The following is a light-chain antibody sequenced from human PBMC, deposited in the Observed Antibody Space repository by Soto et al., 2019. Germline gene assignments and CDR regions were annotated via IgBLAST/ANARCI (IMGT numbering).Light chain of an antibody. CDR3: QQRSNWWT. V-gene: IGKV3-11*01. CDR1: QSVSSY. J-gene: IGKJ1*01. CDR2: DAS. Sequence: EIVLTQSPATLSLSPWERATLSCRASQSVSSYLAWYQQKPGQAPRLLIYDASNRATGIPARFSGSGSGTDVTLTISRLEPEDFAVDYCQQRSNWWTFGQGTKVEIK.